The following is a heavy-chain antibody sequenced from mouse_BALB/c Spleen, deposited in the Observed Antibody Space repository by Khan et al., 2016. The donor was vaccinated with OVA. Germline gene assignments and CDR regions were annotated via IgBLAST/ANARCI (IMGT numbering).Heavy chain of an antibody. CDR3: ARKNKAYYGNYDTMDY. CDR2: INPGSGGT. V-gene: IGHV1-54*01. D-gene: IGHD2-10*01. Sequence: QVQLKQSGAELVRPGTSVKVSCKASGYAFTNYLIEWIKQRPGQGLGWIGVINPGSGGTNYNEKFKGKATLTADKSSSTAYMQLSSLTSDDSAVYVCARKNKAYYGNYDTMDYWGQGTSVTVSS. J-gene: IGHJ4*01. CDR1: GYAFTNYL.